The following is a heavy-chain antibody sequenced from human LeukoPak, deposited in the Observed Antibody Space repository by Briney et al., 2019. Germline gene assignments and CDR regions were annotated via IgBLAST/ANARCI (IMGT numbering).Heavy chain of an antibody. CDR1: GGTFSSYA. CDR2: IIPIFGTA. V-gene: IGHV1-69*13. D-gene: IGHD4-11*01. CDR3: ARDYRPHYYYYYGMDV. Sequence: SVKVSCKASGGTFSSYAISWVRQAPGQGLEWMGGIIPIFGTANYAQKFRGRVTITADESTSTAYMELSSLRSEDTAVYYCARDYRPHYYYYYGMDVWGQGTTVTVSS. J-gene: IGHJ6*02.